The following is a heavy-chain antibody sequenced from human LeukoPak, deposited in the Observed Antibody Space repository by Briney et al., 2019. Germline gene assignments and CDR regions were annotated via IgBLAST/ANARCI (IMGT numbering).Heavy chain of an antibody. D-gene: IGHD1-1*01. CDR3: ARVAKERVGGVYYFDY. CDR1: GYTFSDYD. V-gene: IGHV3-13*01. J-gene: IGHJ4*02. CDR2: IGTAGDT. Sequence: GRSLRLSCAASGYTFSDYDMHWVRQATGKGLEWVSAIGTAGDTYYTGALKGRFTISREKAKNYLYLQMNSLRAGDTAVYYCARVAKERVGGVYYFDYWGQGTLVTVSS.